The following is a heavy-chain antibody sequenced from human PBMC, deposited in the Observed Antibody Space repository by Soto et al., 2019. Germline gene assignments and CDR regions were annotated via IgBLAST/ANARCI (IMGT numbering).Heavy chain of an antibody. CDR3: AREPRYYDSSHNPGY. J-gene: IGHJ4*02. Sequence: PSEPLSLTGTVSGGSISSAGYYRSWIRQHPGKGLEWIGYIYYSGSTYYNPSLKSRVTISVDTSKNQFSLKLSSVTAADTAVYYCAREPRYYDSSHNPGYWGQGTLVTVSS. CDR1: GGSISSAGYY. D-gene: IGHD3-22*01. CDR2: IYYSGST. V-gene: IGHV4-31*03.